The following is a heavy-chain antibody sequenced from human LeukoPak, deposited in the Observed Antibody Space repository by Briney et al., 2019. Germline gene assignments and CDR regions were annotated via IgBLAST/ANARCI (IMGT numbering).Heavy chain of an antibody. CDR2: ISAYNGNT. Sequence: ASVKVSCKAPGYTFTSYGISWVRQAPGQGLEWMGWISAYNGNTNYAQKLQGRVTMTTDTSTSTAYMELRSLRSDDTAVYYCARHGSGSYYNGEFDYWGQGTLVTVSS. V-gene: IGHV1-18*01. D-gene: IGHD3-10*01. CDR3: ARHGSGSYYNGEFDY. J-gene: IGHJ4*02. CDR1: GYTFTSYG.